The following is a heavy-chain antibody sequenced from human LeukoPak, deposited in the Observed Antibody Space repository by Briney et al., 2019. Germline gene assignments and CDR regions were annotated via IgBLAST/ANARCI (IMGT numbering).Heavy chain of an antibody. Sequence: PSQTLSLTCTVSGGSISSGSYYWSWIRQPAGKGLEWIGRIYTSGSNNYNPSLKSRVTISVDTSKNQFSLKLSSVTAADTAVYYCARVYGDSTGVDYWGQGTLVTVSS. J-gene: IGHJ4*02. V-gene: IGHV4-61*02. CDR1: GGSISSGSYY. D-gene: IGHD4-17*01. CDR2: IYTSGSN. CDR3: ARVYGDSTGVDY.